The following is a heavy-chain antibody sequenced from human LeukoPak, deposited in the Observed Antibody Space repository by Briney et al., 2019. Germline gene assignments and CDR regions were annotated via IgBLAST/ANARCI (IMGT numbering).Heavy chain of an antibody. J-gene: IGHJ3*02. CDR1: GFTFSSYA. CDR3: ARDLTQWELRSIGAFDI. Sequence: GGSLRLSCAASGFTFSSYAMHWVRQAPGKGLEWVAVVSYDGSNKYYADSVKGRFTISRDNSKNTLYLQMNSLRAEDTAVYYCARDLTQWELRSIGAFDIWGQGTMVTVSS. CDR2: VSYDGSNK. D-gene: IGHD1-26*01. V-gene: IGHV3-30*04.